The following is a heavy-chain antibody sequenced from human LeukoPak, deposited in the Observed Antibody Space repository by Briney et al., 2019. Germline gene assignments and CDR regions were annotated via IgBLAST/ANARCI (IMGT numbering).Heavy chain of an antibody. CDR1: GFTFSSYW. J-gene: IGHJ5*02. Sequence: GGSLRLSCAASGFTFSSYWMHWVRQAPGKGLVWVSHISSDGSTRSYADSVKGRFTISRDNTNNTLYLRMTSLRAEDTAVYYCARDRGGGNDHWGQGTLVTVSS. D-gene: IGHD3-10*01. CDR2: ISSDGSTR. V-gene: IGHV3-74*01. CDR3: ARDRGGGNDH.